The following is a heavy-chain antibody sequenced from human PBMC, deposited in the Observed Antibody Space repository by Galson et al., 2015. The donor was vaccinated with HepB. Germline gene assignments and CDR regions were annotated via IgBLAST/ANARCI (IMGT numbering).Heavy chain of an antibody. Sequence: SLRLSCAASGFTFSSYSMNWVRQAPGKGLEWVSYISSSSSTIYYADSVKGRFTISRDNAKNSLYLQMNSLRAEDTAVYYCARVDEYNWNDGDYYYYYGMDAWGQGTTVTVSS. CDR2: ISSSSSTI. J-gene: IGHJ6*02. V-gene: IGHV3-48*04. D-gene: IGHD1-1*01. CDR3: ARVDEYNWNDGDYYYYYGMDA. CDR1: GFTFSSYS.